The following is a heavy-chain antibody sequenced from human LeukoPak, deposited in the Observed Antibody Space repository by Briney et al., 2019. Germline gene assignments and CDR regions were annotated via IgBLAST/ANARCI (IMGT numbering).Heavy chain of an antibody. D-gene: IGHD3-22*01. CDR3: ARDWDYYDSSGNFDY. CDR2: ISAYNGNT. V-gene: IGHV1-18*01. CDR1: GYTFTSYG. J-gene: IGHJ4*02. Sequence: ASVKVSCKASGYTFTSYGISWVRQAPGQGLEWMGWISAYNGNTNYAQKLQGRVTMTTDTSTSTAYMELRSLRSDDTAVYYCARDWDYYDSSGNFDYWGQGTLVTASS.